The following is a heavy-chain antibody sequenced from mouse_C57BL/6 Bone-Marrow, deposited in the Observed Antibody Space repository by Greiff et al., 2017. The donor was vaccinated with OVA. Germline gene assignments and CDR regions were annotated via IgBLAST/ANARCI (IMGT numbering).Heavy chain of an antibody. CDR3: ALGLVTFAY. D-gene: IGHD2-2*01. CDR1: GFTFSSYG. CDR2: ISSGGSYT. J-gene: IGHJ3*01. V-gene: IGHV5-6*02. Sequence: DVMLVESGGDLVKPGGSLKLSCAASGFTFSSYGLSWVRQTPDKRLEWVATISSGGSYTYYPDSVKGRFTSSRDNAKNTLYLQMSSLRSEDTAMYYCALGLVTFAYWGQGTLVTVSA.